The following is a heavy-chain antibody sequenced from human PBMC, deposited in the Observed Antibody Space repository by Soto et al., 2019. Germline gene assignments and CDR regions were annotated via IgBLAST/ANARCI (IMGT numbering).Heavy chain of an antibody. CDR2: IYYSGST. J-gene: IGHJ5*02. CDR3: ARDFFSPLCSGGSCYWFDP. Sequence: PSETLSLTCTVSGGSISSGGYYWSWIRQHPGKGLEWIGYIYYSGSTYYNPSLKSRVTISVDTSKNQFSLKLSSVTAADTAVYYCARDFFSPLCSGGSCYWFDPWGQGTLVTVS. CDR1: GGSISSGGYY. V-gene: IGHV4-31*03. D-gene: IGHD2-15*01.